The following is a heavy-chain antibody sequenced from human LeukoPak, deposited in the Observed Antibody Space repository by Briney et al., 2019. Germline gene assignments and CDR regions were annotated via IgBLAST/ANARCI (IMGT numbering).Heavy chain of an antibody. Sequence: GGSLRLSCAASGFTVSSNYMSWVRQAPGKGLEWVSVIYSGGSTYYADSVKGRFTISRDNSKNTLYLQMNSLRAEDTAVYYCARVLTHSYYMDVWGKGTTVTVSS. CDR3: ARVLTHSYYMDV. V-gene: IGHV3-66*02. J-gene: IGHJ6*03. CDR2: IYSGGST. D-gene: IGHD4/OR15-4a*01. CDR1: GFTVSSNY.